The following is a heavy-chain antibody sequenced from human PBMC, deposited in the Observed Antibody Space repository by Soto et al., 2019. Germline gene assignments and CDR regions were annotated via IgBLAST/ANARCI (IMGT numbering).Heavy chain of an antibody. CDR1: GCTFSNFW. J-gene: IGHJ4*02. CDR2: VKQDGVEK. CDR3: ARDPHYYDSSGDY. D-gene: IGHD3-22*01. Sequence: GGSLRLSCATSGCTFSNFWMNWVRQGPGKGLEWVANVKQDGVEKNYVDSVKGRFTISRDNTKASLYLQMNSLRAEDTAVYYCARDPHYYDSSGDYWGQGTLVTVSS. V-gene: IGHV3-7*01.